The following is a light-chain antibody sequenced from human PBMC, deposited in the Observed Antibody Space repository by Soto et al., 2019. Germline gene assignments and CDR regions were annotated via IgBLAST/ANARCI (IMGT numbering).Light chain of an antibody. V-gene: IGLV1-44*01. J-gene: IGLJ2*01. CDR2: SNN. CDR3: AAWDDSSVV. CDR1: SSNIGSNT. Sequence: QSVLTQPPSASGTPGQRVTISCSGSSSNIGSNTVNWYQQLPGTAPKLLIYSNNQRPSGVPDRFSGSKSGTSASLAFSGLQSEDEADYYCAAWDDSSVVFGGGTKLTVL.